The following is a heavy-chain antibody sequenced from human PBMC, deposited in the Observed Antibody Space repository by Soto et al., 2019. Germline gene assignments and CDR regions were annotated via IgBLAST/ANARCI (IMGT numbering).Heavy chain of an antibody. Sequence: QVQLVQSGAEVKKPGSSVKVSCKASGGTFSSYAISWVRQAPGQGLGWMGGIIPIFGTTNYAQKFQGRVTITADESTSTAYMELSSLRSEDTAVYYCARANIVVVTPEERYYYYYGMDVWGQGTTVTVSS. CDR1: GGTFSSYA. CDR3: ARANIVVVTPEERYYYYYGMDV. D-gene: IGHD2-21*02. CDR2: IIPIFGTT. J-gene: IGHJ6*02. V-gene: IGHV1-69*01.